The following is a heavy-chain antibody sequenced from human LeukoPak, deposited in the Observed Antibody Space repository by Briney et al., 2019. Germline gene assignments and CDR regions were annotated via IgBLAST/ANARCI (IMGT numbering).Heavy chain of an antibody. D-gene: IGHD5-12*01. CDR3: ARDVATTMWYYMDV. J-gene: IGHJ6*03. Sequence: GGSLRLSCAASGFTFSSYSMNWVRQAPGKGLEWVSSISSSSSYIYYADSVKGRFTISRDNAKNSLYLQMNSLRAEDTAVYYCARDVATTMWYYMDVWGKGTTVTVSS. V-gene: IGHV3-21*01. CDR2: ISSSSSYI. CDR1: GFTFSSYS.